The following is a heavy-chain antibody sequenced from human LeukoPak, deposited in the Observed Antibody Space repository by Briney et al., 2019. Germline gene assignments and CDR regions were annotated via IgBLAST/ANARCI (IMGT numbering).Heavy chain of an antibody. CDR1: GFTFSRHW. V-gene: IGHV3-7*05. CDR3: ARDIVPPGLFWDY. J-gene: IGHJ4*02. D-gene: IGHD2-2*01. CDR2: IGPNGNQK. Sequence: GGSLRLSCAASGFTFSRHWMSWVRQPPGKGLEWVANIGPNGNQKYYVDSVKGRFTVSRDNAKSSLYLQMNSLRSDDTAVYYCARDIVPPGLFWDYWGQGILVSVSS.